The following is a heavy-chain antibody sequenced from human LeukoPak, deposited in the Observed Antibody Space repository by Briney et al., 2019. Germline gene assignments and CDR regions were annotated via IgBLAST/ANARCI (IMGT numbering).Heavy chain of an antibody. CDR2: INAGNGNT. D-gene: IGHD3-9*01. CDR1: GYTFTSYA. J-gene: IGHJ4*02. CDR3: ATEYYDILTGYYADY. V-gene: IGHV1-3*03. Sequence: GASVKVSCKASGYTFTSYAMHWVRQAPGQRLEWMGWINAGNGNTKYSQEFQGRVTITRDTSASTAYMELSSLRSEDTAVYYCATEYYDILTGYYADYWGQGTLVTVSS.